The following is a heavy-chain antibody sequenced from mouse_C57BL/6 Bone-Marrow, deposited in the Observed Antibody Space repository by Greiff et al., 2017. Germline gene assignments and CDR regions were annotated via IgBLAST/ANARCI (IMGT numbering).Heavy chain of an antibody. J-gene: IGHJ3*01. CDR3: ARGYDDGAWFAY. CDR1: GYAFSSSW. Sequence: QVQLQQSGPELVKPGASVKISCKASGYAFSSSWMNWVKQRPGRGLGWIGRIYPGDGDTNYNGKFTGKATLTADKSSSTAYMQLSSLTSEASAVYFCARGYDDGAWFAYWGQGTLVTVSA. V-gene: IGHV1-82*01. D-gene: IGHD2-12*01. CDR2: IYPGDGDT.